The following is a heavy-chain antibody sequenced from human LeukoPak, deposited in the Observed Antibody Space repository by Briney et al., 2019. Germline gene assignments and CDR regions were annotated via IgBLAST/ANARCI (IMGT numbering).Heavy chain of an antibody. CDR2: INHGVRT. D-gene: IGHD3-10*01. J-gene: IGHJ4*02. CDR3: ARAWSYGSGSYLDF. Sequence: SETLSLTCVVYGGSFSGFYWSWIPPPPGKGREGMVEINHGVRTNYIPPLKSRVTISADTSKNHFALKLRSVTAADTAVYYCARAWSYGSGSYLDFWGQGTLVTVSS. V-gene: IGHV4-34*01. CDR1: GGSFSGFY.